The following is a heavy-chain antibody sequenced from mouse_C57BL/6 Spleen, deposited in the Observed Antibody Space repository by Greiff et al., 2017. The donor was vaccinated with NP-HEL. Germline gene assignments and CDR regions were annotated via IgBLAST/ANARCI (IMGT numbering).Heavy chain of an antibody. CDR2: FYPGSGSI. D-gene: IGHD1-1*01. CDR1: GYTFTEYT. V-gene: IGHV1-62-2*01. Sequence: VHLVESGAELVKPGASVKLSCKASGYTFTEYTIHWVKQRSGQGLEWIGWFYPGSGSIKYNEKFKDKATLTADKSSSTVYMELSRVTSEDSAVYFCARHEEGYYYGKGCDYWGQGTTLTVSS. J-gene: IGHJ2*01. CDR3: ARHEEGYYYGKGCDY.